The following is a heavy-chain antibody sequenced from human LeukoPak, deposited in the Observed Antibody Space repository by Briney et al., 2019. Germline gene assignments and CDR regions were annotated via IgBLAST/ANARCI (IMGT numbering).Heavy chain of an antibody. J-gene: IGHJ4*02. Sequence: SGPALVKPTQTLTLTCTFSGFSLNTATMCVTWIRQPPGRALEFLARIDWDDDKYYNTSLKTRLTISKDTSKNVVVLTMTNVDPVDTATSFCARMSPLHTTAYYIDYWGLGTLVTVSS. CDR3: ARMSPLHTTAYYIDY. CDR1: GFSLNTATMC. V-gene: IGHV2-70*11. D-gene: IGHD3-9*01. CDR2: IDWDDDK.